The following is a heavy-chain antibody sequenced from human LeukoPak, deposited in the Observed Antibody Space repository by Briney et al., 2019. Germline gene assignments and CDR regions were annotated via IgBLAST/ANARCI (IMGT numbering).Heavy chain of an antibody. J-gene: IGHJ4*02. V-gene: IGHV3-30-3*01. Sequence: GGSLRLSCAASGFTFSSYAMDWVRQAPGKGLEWVAVISYDGSNKYYADSVKGRFTISRDNSKNTLYLQMNSLRAEDTAVYYCARDLDYYDSSGPIDYWGQGTLVTVSS. CDR3: ARDLDYYDSSGPIDY. CDR1: GFTFSSYA. CDR2: ISYDGSNK. D-gene: IGHD3-22*01.